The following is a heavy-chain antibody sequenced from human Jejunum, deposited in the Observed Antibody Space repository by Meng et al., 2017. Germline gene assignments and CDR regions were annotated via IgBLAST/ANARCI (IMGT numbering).Heavy chain of an antibody. V-gene: IGHV3-74*01. J-gene: IGHJ4*02. Sequence: GESLKISCEASGFTFSNYWMHWVRQVPGKGLVWVSRIKSDGSSTTYADSVKGRFTISRDNAKNTVYLQMNSLRVEDTAMYYCARAVGLINWGQGTLVTVSS. CDR3: ARAVGLIN. CDR2: IKSDGSST. CDR1: GFTFSNYW. D-gene: IGHD1-26*01.